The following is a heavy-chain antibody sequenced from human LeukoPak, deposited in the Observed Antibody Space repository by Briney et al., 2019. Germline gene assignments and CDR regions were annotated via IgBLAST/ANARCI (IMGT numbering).Heavy chain of an antibody. V-gene: IGHV4-59*01. J-gene: IGHJ3*02. CDR1: GGSISSYY. CDR2: IYYSGST. CDR3: AGAEVTDDVFDI. Sequence: SETLSLTCTVSGGSISSYYWSWIRQPPGKGLEWIGYIYYSGSTNYNPSLKSRVTISVDTSKNQFSLKLSSVTAADTAVYYCAGAEVTDDVFDIWGQGTMVPVSS.